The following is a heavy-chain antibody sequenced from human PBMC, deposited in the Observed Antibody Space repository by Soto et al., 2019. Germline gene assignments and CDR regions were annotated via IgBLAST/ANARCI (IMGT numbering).Heavy chain of an antibody. D-gene: IGHD3-22*01. CDR3: ARDGGGYYDSSGYLDY. J-gene: IGHJ4*02. CDR2: ISDIAYT. CDR1: GGSISSGGYS. V-gene: IGHV4-61*08. Sequence: SETLSLTCAVSGGSISSGGYSCSWFRLPPGKGLEWIGYISDIAYTSYNPSLKGRVSISVDTSKNQFSLKLSSVTAADTAVYYCARDGGGYYDSSGYLDYWGQGTLVTVSS.